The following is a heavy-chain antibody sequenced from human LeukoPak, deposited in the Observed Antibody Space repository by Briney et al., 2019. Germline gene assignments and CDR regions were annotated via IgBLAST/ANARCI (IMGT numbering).Heavy chain of an antibody. CDR3: AKSLVGTLRGFDP. V-gene: IGHV3-23*01. Sequence: GGSLRLSCAASGFTFSSYAMSWVRQAPGQGLEWISTVSGNAGSTYYADSVKGRFTISRDNSKNTLYLQMNSLRAEDTAVYYCAKSLVGTLRGFDPWGQGILVTVSS. CDR2: VSGNAGST. J-gene: IGHJ5*02. D-gene: IGHD1-1*01. CDR1: GFTFSSYA.